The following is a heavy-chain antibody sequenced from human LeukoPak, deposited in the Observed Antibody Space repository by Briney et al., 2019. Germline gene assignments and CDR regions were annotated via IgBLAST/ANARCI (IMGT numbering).Heavy chain of an antibody. Sequence: GGSLRLSCAASGFTFSTYWMTWVRQAPGKGLEWVANMKGDGSEIHYVDSVKGRFTISRDNAKNSLYLQMNYLRAEDTAVYYCARPAYTAAYDLWGQGTMVIVSS. D-gene: IGHD3-16*01. CDR3: ARPAYTAAYDL. J-gene: IGHJ3*01. V-gene: IGHV3-7*01. CDR1: GFTFSTYW. CDR2: MKGDGSEI.